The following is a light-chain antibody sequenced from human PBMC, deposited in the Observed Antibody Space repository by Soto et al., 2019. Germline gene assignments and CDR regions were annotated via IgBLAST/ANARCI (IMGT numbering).Light chain of an antibody. CDR1: QSVSSSY. Sequence: EIVLTKSPGTASLSPGEKATLSCRASQSVSSSYLAWYQQKPGQAPRLLIYGASSRATGIPDRFSGSGSGTDFTLTISRLEPEDFAVYYCQQYGSSPITFGPGTKVDIK. CDR2: GAS. J-gene: IGKJ3*01. V-gene: IGKV3-20*01. CDR3: QQYGSSPIT.